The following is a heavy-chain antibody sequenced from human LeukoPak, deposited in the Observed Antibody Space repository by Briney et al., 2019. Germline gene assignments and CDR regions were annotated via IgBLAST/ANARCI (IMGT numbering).Heavy chain of an antibody. D-gene: IGHD4-23*01. V-gene: IGHV1-69*04. CDR2: IIPILGIA. CDR3: ARGGSTVVLLDY. CDR1: GYTFTSYG. J-gene: IGHJ4*02. Sequence: ASVKVSCKASGYTFTSYGISWVRQAPGQGLEWMGRIIPILGIANYAQKFQGRVTITADKSTSTAYMELSSLRSEDTAVYYCARGGSTVVLLDYWGQGTLVTVSS.